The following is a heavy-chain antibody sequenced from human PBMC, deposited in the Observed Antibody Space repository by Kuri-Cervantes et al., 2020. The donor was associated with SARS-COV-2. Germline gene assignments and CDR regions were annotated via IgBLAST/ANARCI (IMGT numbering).Heavy chain of an antibody. D-gene: IGHD1-26*01. V-gene: IGHV3-33*08. CDR1: GFTFSSYG. CDR2: IWYGGSNK. J-gene: IGHJ4*02. Sequence: GGSLRLSCAAPGFTFSSYGMHWVRQAPGKGLEWVAVIWYGGSNKYYADSVKGRFTISRDNSKNTLYLQMNSLRAEYTAVYYCARGGSYYQAFDYWGQGTLVTVSS. CDR3: ARGGSYYQAFDY.